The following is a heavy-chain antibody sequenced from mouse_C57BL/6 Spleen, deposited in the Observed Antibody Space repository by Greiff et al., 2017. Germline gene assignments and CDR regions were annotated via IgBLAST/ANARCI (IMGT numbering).Heavy chain of an antibody. J-gene: IGHJ2*01. CDR2: IHPSDSDT. CDR3: ARPSFITTVVPDY. CDR1: GYTFTSYW. Sequence: QVQLQQPGAELVKPGASVKVSCKASGYTFTSYWMHWVKQRPGQGLEWIGRIHPSDSDTNYNQKFKGKATLTVDKSSSTAYMQLSILTSEDSAVYYCARPSFITTVVPDYWGQGTTLTVSS. D-gene: IGHD1-1*01. V-gene: IGHV1-74*01.